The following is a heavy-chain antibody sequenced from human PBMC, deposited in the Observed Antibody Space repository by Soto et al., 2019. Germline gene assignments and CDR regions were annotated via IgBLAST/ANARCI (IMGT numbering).Heavy chain of an antibody. Sequence: EVQLVESGGGLVQPGRSLRLSCAASGFTFDDYAMHWVRQAPGKGLEWVSGISWNSGSVDYADSVKGRFTISRDNAKNSLYLQMNSLRSDDTALYYCAKDRGSSWDGGVDYWRQRTMVTVSS. D-gene: IGHD6-13*01. V-gene: IGHV3-9*01. CDR3: AKDRGSSWDGGVDY. J-gene: IGHJ4*02. CDR2: ISWNSGSV. CDR1: GFTFDDYA.